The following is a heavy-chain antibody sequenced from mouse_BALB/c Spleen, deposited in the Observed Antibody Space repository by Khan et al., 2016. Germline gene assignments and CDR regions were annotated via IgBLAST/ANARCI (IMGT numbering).Heavy chain of an antibody. D-gene: IGHD1-1*01. Sequence: QIQLVQSGPELKKPGKTVKISCKASGYTFTNYGMNWVKQAPGKGLKWMGWINTYSGESTYADDFKGRSAFTLETSANTAYLQINNLKNEDTATYFCARYRYYYGRRRYFDVWGAGTTVTVSS. CDR2: INTYSGES. J-gene: IGHJ1*01. V-gene: IGHV9-3-1*01. CDR3: ARYRYYYGRRRYFDV. CDR1: GYTFTNYG.